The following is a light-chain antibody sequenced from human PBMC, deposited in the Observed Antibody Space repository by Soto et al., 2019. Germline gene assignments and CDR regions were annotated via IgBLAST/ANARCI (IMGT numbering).Light chain of an antibody. Sequence: EIAMTQSPATPSVSPGERATLPCRASQSVSSNLAWYQQKPGQAPRLLISDASTRATGIPARFSGSGSGTEFTLTISSLQPDDFATYYCQHYNSYSEAFGQGTKVDIK. V-gene: IGKV3-15*01. CDR3: QHYNSYSEA. J-gene: IGKJ1*01. CDR2: DAS. CDR1: QSVSSN.